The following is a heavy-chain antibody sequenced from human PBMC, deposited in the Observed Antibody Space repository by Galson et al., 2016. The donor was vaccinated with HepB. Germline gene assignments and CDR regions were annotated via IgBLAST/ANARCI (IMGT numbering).Heavy chain of an antibody. CDR2: IDPSDSYS. J-gene: IGHJ4*02. V-gene: IGHV5-10-1*01. D-gene: IGHD2-2*01. Sequence: QSGAEVKKPGESLRISCRGSGYSFTNYWISWVRQMPGRGLEWMGRIDPSDSYSNYSPSFQGHVTISADKSISTAFLQWSSLKASDTAIYYCARHMIGDFVVVPAALDYWGQGTLVTVSS. CDR1: GYSFTNYW. CDR3: ARHMIGDFVVVPAALDY.